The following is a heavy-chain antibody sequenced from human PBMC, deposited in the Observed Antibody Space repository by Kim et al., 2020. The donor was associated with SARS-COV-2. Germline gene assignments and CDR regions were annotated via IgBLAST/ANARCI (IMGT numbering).Heavy chain of an antibody. V-gene: IGHV1-2*06. J-gene: IGHJ4*02. CDR3: ARGGMGWTSPDFVY. D-gene: IGHD3-16*01. Sequence: ASVKVSCKASGYTFTYYFVHWVRQAPGQGLEWMGRINLGSGGTDYAQNFQGRVTMTRDTSITTPYIDLSRLRSDDTAGYYFARGGMGWTSPDFVYWGQRT. CDR2: INLGSGGT. CDR1: GYTFTYYF.